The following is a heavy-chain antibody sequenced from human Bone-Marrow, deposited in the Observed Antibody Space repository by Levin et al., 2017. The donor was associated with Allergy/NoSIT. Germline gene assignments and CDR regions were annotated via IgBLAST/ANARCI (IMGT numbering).Heavy chain of an antibody. D-gene: IGHD4-11*01. CDR3: ARRQTTTVTYDT. J-gene: IGHJ5*02. CDR1: GFSLTTTGVG. V-gene: IGHV2-5*02. CDR2: LYWDDDK. Sequence: NESGPTLVKPTQTLTLTCTFSGFSLTTTGVGVGWIRQPPGKALESLVLLYWDDDKRYNPSLKNRLTITKDTSKNQVVLTMTNMDPVDTATYYCARRQTTTVTYDTWGQGVLVTVSS.